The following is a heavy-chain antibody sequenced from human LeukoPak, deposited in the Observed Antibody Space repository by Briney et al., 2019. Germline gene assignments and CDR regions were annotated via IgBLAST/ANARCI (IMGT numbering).Heavy chain of an antibody. J-gene: IGHJ4*02. CDR3: ARGTVVTTGFNRAFDY. CDR1: GFTVSSNY. D-gene: IGHD3-22*01. Sequence: GGSLRLSCAASGFTVSSNYMSWVRQAPGKGLEWVSDIYSGGSTYYADSVKGRFTISRDKSKNPLYLQMNSLRAEDTAVYYCARGTVVTTGFNRAFDYWGQGTLVTVSS. V-gene: IGHV3-53*01. CDR2: IYSGGST.